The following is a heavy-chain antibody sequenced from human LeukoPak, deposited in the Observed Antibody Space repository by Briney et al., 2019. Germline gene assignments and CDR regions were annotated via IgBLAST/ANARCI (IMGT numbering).Heavy chain of an antibody. CDR2: VYSDGTT. CDR1: DGAIGSYY. V-gene: IGHV4-4*07. Sequence: SQTLSLTCAVSDGAIGSYYWTWVRQPADKGFEWIGHVYSDGTTNYNPSLKSRLTMSIDKAKNKFSLKVNSVTAADTAVYYCARVVSGGTFDSWGQGTLVTVSS. CDR3: ARVVSGGTFDS. D-gene: IGHD5/OR15-5a*01. J-gene: IGHJ5*01.